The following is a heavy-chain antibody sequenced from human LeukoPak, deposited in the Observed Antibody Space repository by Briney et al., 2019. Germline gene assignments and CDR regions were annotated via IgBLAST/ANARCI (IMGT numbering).Heavy chain of an antibody. Sequence: SETLSLTCSVSGGSINTYYWSWIRQPPGKGLEWIGYIYYSGGINYNPSLKSRVIISVDTSKNQFSLKLSSVTAADTAVYYCARGRTSGWFIDFDYWGQGTLVTVSS. J-gene: IGHJ4*02. CDR1: GGSINTYY. D-gene: IGHD6-19*01. CDR2: IYYSGGI. V-gene: IGHV4-59*12. CDR3: ARGRTSGWFIDFDY.